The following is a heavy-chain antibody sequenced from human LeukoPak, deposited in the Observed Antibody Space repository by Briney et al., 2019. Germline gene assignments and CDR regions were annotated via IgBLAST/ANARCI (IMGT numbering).Heavy chain of an antibody. V-gene: IGHV3-53*01. D-gene: IGHD6-19*01. CDR1: GFTFSSNY. Sequence: PGGSLRLSCATSGFTFSSNYMSWVRQAPGKGLERVSVIYDSGTTYYADSVKGRFLIFRDTSKNTVDLQMNSLRVEDTAVYYCAGRRSSGWYDSWGQGTVVTVSS. J-gene: IGHJ5*01. CDR2: IYDSGTT. CDR3: AGRRSSGWYDS.